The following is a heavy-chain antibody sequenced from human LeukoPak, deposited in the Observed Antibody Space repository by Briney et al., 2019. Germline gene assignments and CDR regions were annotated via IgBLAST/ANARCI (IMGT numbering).Heavy chain of an antibody. V-gene: IGHV1-18*01. J-gene: IGHJ4*02. D-gene: IGHD3-10*01. CDR1: GYTFTSYG. Sequence: ASVKVSCKASGYTFTSYGISWVRQAPGQGLEWMGWISAYNGNTNYAQKLQGRVTMTTDTSTSTAYMELRSLRSDDTAVYYCARDAASMVRGVITIGDYWGQGTLVTVSS. CDR3: ARDAASMVRGVITIGDY. CDR2: ISAYNGNT.